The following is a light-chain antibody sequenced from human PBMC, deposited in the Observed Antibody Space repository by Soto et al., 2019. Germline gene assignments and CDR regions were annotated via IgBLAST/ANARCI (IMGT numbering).Light chain of an antibody. CDR1: QSVSRSY. J-gene: IGKJ1*01. Sequence: EFVLTQSPGTLSLSPGERATLSCRASQSVSRSYLAWYQQRPGQAPRLLIYGASSRATGIPDRFSGSGSGTDFTLTISRLEPEDFAVYYCQQYGSSPRTFGQGTKVDIK. V-gene: IGKV3-20*01. CDR3: QQYGSSPRT. CDR2: GAS.